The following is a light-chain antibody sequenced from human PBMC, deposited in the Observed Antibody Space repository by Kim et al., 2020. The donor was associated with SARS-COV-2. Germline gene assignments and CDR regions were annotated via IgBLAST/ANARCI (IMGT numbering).Light chain of an antibody. CDR2: SAS. V-gene: IGKV3-15*01. CDR3: QQYYDWPPWT. Sequence: SPGERAPLSCRASQSISNVLAWYQQKPGQAPRLLIYSASTRATGIPARFSGSGSGTDFTLTISSLQSEDFALYYCQQYYDWPPWTFGQGTKVDIK. J-gene: IGKJ1*01. CDR1: QSISNV.